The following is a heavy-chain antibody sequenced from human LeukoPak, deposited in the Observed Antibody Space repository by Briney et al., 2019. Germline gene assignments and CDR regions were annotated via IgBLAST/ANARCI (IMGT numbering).Heavy chain of an antibody. CDR1: GGSFSGYY. V-gene: IGHV4-34*01. CDR2: INHSGST. Sequence: PSGTLSLTCAVYGGSFSGYYWSWIRQPPGKGLEWIGEINHSGSTNYNPSLKSRVTISVDTSKNQFSLKLSSVTAADTAVYYCARGPFTYYYDSSGYGKYFQQWGQGALVTVSS. D-gene: IGHD3-22*01. J-gene: IGHJ1*01. CDR3: ARGPFTYYYDSSGYGKYFQQ.